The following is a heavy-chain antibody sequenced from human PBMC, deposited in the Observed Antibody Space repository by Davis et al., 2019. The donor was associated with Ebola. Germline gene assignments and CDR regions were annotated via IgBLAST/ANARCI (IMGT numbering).Heavy chain of an antibody. CDR2: ISGYNGNT. CDR3: ASLYCSGGSCSPNFDY. CDR1: GYTFSSYG. D-gene: IGHD2-15*01. V-gene: IGHV1-18*01. Sequence: AASVKVSCKASGYTFSSYGISWVRQAPGQGLEWMGWISGYNGNTNYAQKFQGRVTMTTDTSTSTAYMELRSLRSDDTAVYYCASLYCSGGSCSPNFDYWGQGTLVTVSS. J-gene: IGHJ4*02.